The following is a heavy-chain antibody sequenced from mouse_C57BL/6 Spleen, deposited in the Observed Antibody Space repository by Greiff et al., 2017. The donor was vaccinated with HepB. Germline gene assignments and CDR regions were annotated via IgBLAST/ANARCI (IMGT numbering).Heavy chain of an antibody. J-gene: IGHJ4*01. CDR3: ARGDNYYGTERAMDY. V-gene: IGHV1-82*01. D-gene: IGHD1-1*01. CDR2: IYPGDGDT. CDR1: GYAFSSSW. Sequence: QVQLQQSGPELVKPGASVKISCKASGYAFSSSWMNWVKQRPGKGLEWIGRIYPGDGDTNYNGKFKGKATLTADKSSSTAYMQLSSLTSENSAVYFCARGDNYYGTERAMDYWGQGTSVTVSS.